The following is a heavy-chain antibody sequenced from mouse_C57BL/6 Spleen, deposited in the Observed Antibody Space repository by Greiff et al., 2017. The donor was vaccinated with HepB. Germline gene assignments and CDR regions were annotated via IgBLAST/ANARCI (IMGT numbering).Heavy chain of an antibody. CDR1: GFTFTDYY. J-gene: IGHJ1*03. Sequence: EVQLVESGGGLVQPGGSLSLSCAASGFTFTDYYMSWVRQPPGKALEWLGFIRNKANGYTTEYSASVKGRFTISRDNSQSILYLQMNALGAEDSATYYCARYILPDWYFDVWGTGTTVTVSS. CDR3: ARYILPDWYFDV. D-gene: IGHD5-5*01. CDR2: IRNKANGYTT. V-gene: IGHV7-3*01.